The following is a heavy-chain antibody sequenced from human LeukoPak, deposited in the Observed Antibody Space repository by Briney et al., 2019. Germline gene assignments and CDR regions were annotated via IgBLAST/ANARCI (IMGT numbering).Heavy chain of an antibody. J-gene: IGHJ4*02. CDR1: GFTFSSYW. Sequence: GGSLRLSCAASGFTFSSYWMHWVRQAPGKGLVWVSRINSDGSSTSYADSVKGRFTISRDNSKNTLYLQMNSLRAEDTAVYYCARGGYYSGSYYCFDYWGQGTLVTVSS. CDR2: INSDGSST. D-gene: IGHD1-26*01. V-gene: IGHV3-74*01. CDR3: ARGGYYSGSYYCFDY.